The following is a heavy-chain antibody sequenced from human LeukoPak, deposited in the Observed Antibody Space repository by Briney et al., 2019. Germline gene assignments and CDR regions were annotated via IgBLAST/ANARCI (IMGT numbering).Heavy chain of an antibody. Sequence: PSETLSLTCAVYGGSFSVYYWSWIRQPPGKGLEWIGEINHSGSTNYNPSLKSRVTISVDTSKNQFSLKLSSVTAADTAVYYCARFNGAFDIWGQGTMVTVSS. J-gene: IGHJ3*02. D-gene: IGHD2-8*01. CDR3: ARFNGAFDI. V-gene: IGHV4-34*01. CDR2: INHSGST. CDR1: GGSFSVYY.